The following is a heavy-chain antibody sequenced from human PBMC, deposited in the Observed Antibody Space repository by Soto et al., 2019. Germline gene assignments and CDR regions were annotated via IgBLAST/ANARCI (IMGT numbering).Heavy chain of an antibody. CDR2: ISSSGSTI. J-gene: IGHJ5*02. CDR3: AREYSSSSGFDP. V-gene: IGHV3-48*03. D-gene: IGHD6-6*01. CDR1: GFTFSSYE. Sequence: LRLSCAASGFTFSSYEMNWVRQAPGKGLEWVSYISSSGSTIYYADSVKGRFTISRDNAKNSLYLQMNSLRAEDTAVYYCAREYSSSSGFDPWGQGTLVTVSS.